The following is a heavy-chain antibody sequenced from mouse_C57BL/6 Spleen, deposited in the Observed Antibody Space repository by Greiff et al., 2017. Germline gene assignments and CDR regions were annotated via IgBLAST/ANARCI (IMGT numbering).Heavy chain of an antibody. CDR1: GYTFTSYW. V-gene: IGHV1-50*01. CDR3: AKLGRGWYVDD. CDR2: IDPCDSYT. J-gene: IGHJ2*01. Sequence: QVKLQQPGAELVKPGASVKLSCKASGYTFTSYWMQWVKQRTGQGLEWIGEIDPCDSYTNYNQKFKGQATLTVDKSYSTAYMKRSSLTEEDCSVYYCAKLGRGWYVDDWGQGTTLTVSS. D-gene: IGHD4-1*01.